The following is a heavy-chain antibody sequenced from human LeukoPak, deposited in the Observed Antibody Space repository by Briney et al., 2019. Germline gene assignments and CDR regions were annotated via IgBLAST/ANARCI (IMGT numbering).Heavy chain of an antibody. CDR3: ARRCGYCSSTSCPVWFDP. CDR2: IYHSGST. D-gene: IGHD2-2*01. CDR1: GGSISSSNW. V-gene: IGHV4-4*02. J-gene: IGHJ5*02. Sequence: SETLSLTCAVSGGSISSSNWWSWVRQPPGKGLEWSGEIYHSGSTNYNPSLKSRVTISVDTSKNQFSLKLSSVTAADTAVYYCARRCGYCSSTSCPVWFDPWGQGTLVTVSS.